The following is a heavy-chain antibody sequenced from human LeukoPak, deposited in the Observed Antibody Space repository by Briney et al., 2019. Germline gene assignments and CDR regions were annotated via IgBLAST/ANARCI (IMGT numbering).Heavy chain of an antibody. CDR1: GGSFSSGSYY. V-gene: IGHV4-61*01. Sequence: PSETLSLTCTVSGGSFSSGSYYWSWLRQPPGKGLEWIGYIYYSGSTNYNPSLKSRVTISVDTSKNQFSLKLSSVTAADTAVYYCARTSIAARRANAFDIWGQGTMVTVSS. CDR3: ARTSIAARRANAFDI. D-gene: IGHD6-6*01. CDR2: IYYSGST. J-gene: IGHJ3*02.